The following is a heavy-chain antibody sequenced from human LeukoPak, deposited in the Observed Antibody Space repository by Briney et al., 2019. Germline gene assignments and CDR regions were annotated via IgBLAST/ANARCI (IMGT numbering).Heavy chain of an antibody. CDR3: ARGSEWELLSCDH. V-gene: IGHV3-53*01. Sequence: SGGSLRLSCAASGFTVSSNYMSWVRQAPGKGLEWVSVIYSGGSTYYADSVKGRFTISRDNARNSLYLQMNSLRAEDTAVYYCARGSEWELLSCDHWGQGTLVTVSS. J-gene: IGHJ5*02. CDR2: IYSGGST. CDR1: GFTVSSNY. D-gene: IGHD1-26*01.